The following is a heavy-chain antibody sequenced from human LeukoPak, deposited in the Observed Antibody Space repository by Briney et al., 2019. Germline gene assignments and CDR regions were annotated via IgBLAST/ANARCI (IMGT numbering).Heavy chain of an antibody. J-gene: IGHJ6*03. CDR2: ISSSGSTI. Sequence: GGSLRLSCAASGFTFSSYEMNWVRQAPGKGREWVSYISSSGSTIYYADTVKGRFTISRDNAKNSLYLQMNSLRAEDTAVYYCATSTSRGPYYYYTDVWGKGTTVTVSS. CDR3: ATSTSRGPYYYYTDV. V-gene: IGHV3-48*03. CDR1: GFTFSSYE. D-gene: IGHD2-2*01.